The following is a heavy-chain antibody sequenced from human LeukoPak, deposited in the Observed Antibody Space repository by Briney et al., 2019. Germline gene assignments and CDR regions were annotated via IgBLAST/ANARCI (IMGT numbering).Heavy chain of an antibody. Sequence: GGSLRLSCAASGFTFSSHGMSWVRQAPGKGLEWVSGIVGGAGGTYYADSVKGRFTISRDNSKNTLYLQMNSLRAEDTAVYYCAKERAAAGKSASWFDPWGQGTLVTVSS. V-gene: IGHV3-23*01. CDR2: IVGGAGGT. J-gene: IGHJ5*02. CDR3: AKERAAAGKSASWFDP. D-gene: IGHD6-13*01. CDR1: GFTFSSHG.